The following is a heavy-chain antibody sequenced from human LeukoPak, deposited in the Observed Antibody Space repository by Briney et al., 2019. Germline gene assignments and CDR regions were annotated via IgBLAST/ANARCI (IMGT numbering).Heavy chain of an antibody. Sequence: PSETLSLTCTVSGGSISSYYWSWIRQPPGKGLEWIGYIYYSGSTNYNPSLKSRVTISVDTSKNRFSLKLSSVTAADTAVYYCVMTTGTTDDAFDIWGQGTMVTVSS. CDR1: GGSISSYY. J-gene: IGHJ3*02. D-gene: IGHD1-1*01. CDR3: VMTTGTTDDAFDI. V-gene: IGHV4-59*01. CDR2: IYYSGST.